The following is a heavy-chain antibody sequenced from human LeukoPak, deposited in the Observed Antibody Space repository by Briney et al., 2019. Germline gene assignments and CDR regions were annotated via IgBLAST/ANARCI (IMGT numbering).Heavy chain of an antibody. D-gene: IGHD6-13*01. CDR2: IKQDGSEK. Sequence: GGSLRLSCAASGFTFSSYWMSWVRQAPGKGLEWVANIKQDGSEKYYVDSVKGRFTISRDNAKNSLYLQMNSLRAEDTAVYYCAKALKFPYSSSWYGGFDYWGQGTLVTVSS. CDR3: AKALKFPYSSSWYGGFDY. CDR1: GFTFSSYW. J-gene: IGHJ4*02. V-gene: IGHV3-7*01.